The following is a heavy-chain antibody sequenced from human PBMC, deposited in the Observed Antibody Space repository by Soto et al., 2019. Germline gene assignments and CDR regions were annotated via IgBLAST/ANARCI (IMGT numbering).Heavy chain of an antibody. V-gene: IGHV3-23*01. CDR3: AKDLYVQPPSGWFDP. CDR2: ITGRGDST. CDR1: GFPFSDHA. J-gene: IGHJ5*02. D-gene: IGHD1-26*01. Sequence: GGSLRLSCAASGFPFSDHAMHWVRQTPGKGLEWVSAITGRGDSTYYADSVKGRFTISRDNSKSTLYLQMMSLRAEDTAVYYCAKDLYVQPPSGWFDPWGQGAVVTVSS.